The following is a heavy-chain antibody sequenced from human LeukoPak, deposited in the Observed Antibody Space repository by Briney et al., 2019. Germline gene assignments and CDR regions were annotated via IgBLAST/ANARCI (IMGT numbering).Heavy chain of an antibody. J-gene: IGHJ4*02. CDR3: ACLVNPGY. CDR1: GFTFSTYW. CDR2: INTDGSGT. D-gene: IGHD3-16*01. Sequence: PGGCLRLSCAASGFTFSTYWMHWVRQAPGKGLVWVSRINTDGSGTTYADSVKGRFTISRDNAKNTLYLQMNSLRAEDTAVYYCACLVNPGYWGQGTLVTVSS. V-gene: IGHV3-74*01.